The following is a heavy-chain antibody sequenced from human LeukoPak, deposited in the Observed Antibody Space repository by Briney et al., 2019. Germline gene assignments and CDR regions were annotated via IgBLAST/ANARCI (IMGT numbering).Heavy chain of an antibody. V-gene: IGHV3-30*18. J-gene: IGHJ6*02. Sequence: GRSLRLSCAASGFTFSSYGMHWVRQAPGKGLEWVAVISYDGSNKYYADSVKGRFTISRDNSKNTLYLQMNSLRAEDTAVYYCAKVEFVKSGFLHSSSTGPYYYYGMDVWGQGTTVTVSS. CDR1: GFTFSSYG. D-gene: IGHD6-13*01. CDR3: AKVEFVKSGFLHSSSTGPYYYYGMDV. CDR2: ISYDGSNK.